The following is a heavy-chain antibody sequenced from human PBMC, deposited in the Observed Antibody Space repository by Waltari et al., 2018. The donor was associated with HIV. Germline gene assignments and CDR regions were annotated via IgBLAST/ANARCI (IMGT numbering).Heavy chain of an antibody. V-gene: IGHV1-24*01. CDR1: GQPFKDFS. D-gene: IGHD3-16*01. Sequence: QVRLTQSGTEVKKSGASLRVSCEVSGQPFKDFSIHWVRQVFPKGLEWLGGFDPRTIKTIYAKDFQDRVTVTYDIRRSSAYLEMKSLTSHDTSVYFCLGGDKSSWGVGPDTWGQGTRVIVSS. CDR3: LGGDKSSWGVGPDT. J-gene: IGHJ5*02. CDR2: FDPRTIKT.